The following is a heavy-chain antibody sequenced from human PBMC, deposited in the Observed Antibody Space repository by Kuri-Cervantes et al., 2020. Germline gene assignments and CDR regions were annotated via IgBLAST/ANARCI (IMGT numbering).Heavy chain of an antibody. Sequence: GEFLKISCAASGFTFSGYGMHWVRQAPGKGLEWVAVISYDGSNKYYADSVKGRFTISRDNSKNTLYLQMNSLRAEDTAVYYCARDTYYYDSSGYPSDYWGQGTLVTVSS. CDR1: GFTFSGYG. V-gene: IGHV3-30*03. CDR3: ARDTYYYDSSGYPSDY. J-gene: IGHJ4*02. CDR2: ISYDGSNK. D-gene: IGHD3-22*01.